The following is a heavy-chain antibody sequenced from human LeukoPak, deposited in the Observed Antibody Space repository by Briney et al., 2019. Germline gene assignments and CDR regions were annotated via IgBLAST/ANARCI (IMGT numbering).Heavy chain of an antibody. CDR2: IYYSGST. J-gene: IGHJ6*03. V-gene: IGHV4-39*01. CDR3: ARPTKGDSYGYYYYYMDV. D-gene: IGHD5-18*01. Sequence: SETLSLTCTVSGGSISSSSYYWGWIRQPPGKGLEWIGSIYYSGSTYYNPSLKSRFTISVDTSKNQFSLKLSSVTAADTAVYYCARPTKGDSYGYYYYYMDVWGKGTTVTVSS. CDR1: GGSISSSSYY.